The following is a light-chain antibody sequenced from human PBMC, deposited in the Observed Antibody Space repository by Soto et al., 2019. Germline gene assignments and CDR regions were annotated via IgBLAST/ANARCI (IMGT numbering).Light chain of an antibody. V-gene: IGKV1D-8*01. CDR3: QQYYSFPRT. J-gene: IGKJ1*01. CDR1: QGIGSH. CDR2: AAS. Sequence: VIWMTQSPSLLSASTGDRVTINCRMSQGIGSHLAWYQQKPGKAPELLIYAASTLQSGVPSRFSGSGSGTDFTLTISCLQSEDFATYYCQQYYSFPRTFGQGTKVEIK.